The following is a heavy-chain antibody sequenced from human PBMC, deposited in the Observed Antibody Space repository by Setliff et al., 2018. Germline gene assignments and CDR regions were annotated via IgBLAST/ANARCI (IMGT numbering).Heavy chain of an antibody. V-gene: IGHV3-7*01. Sequence: PGGSLRLSCAPSGFTFSRYWMSWVRQAPGKGLEWVANIKQDGSEKYYVDSVKGRFTISRDNAKNSLHLQMNSLRAEDTAVYYCARQRRWFGPQPIDYWGQGTLVTVSS. CDR3: ARQRRWFGPQPIDY. CDR2: IKQDGSEK. D-gene: IGHD3-10*01. J-gene: IGHJ4*02. CDR1: GFTFSRYW.